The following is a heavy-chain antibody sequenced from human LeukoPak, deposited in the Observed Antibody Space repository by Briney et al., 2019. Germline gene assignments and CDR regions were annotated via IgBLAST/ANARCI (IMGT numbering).Heavy chain of an antibody. D-gene: IGHD6-19*01. Sequence: GGSLRLSCAASGFTFSSYGMHWVRQAPGKGLEWVAVISYDGSNKYYADSVKGRFTISRDNSKNTLYLQMNSLRAEDTAVYYCAKGPIDKGIAVAGTRIGYFQHWGQGTLVTVSS. CDR2: ISYDGSNK. CDR3: AKGPIDKGIAVAGTRIGYFQH. J-gene: IGHJ1*01. V-gene: IGHV3-30*18. CDR1: GFTFSSYG.